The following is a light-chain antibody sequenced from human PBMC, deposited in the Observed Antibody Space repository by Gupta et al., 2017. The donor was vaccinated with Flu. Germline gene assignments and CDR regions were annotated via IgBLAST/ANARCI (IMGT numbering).Light chain of an antibody. CDR3: GTWDSGLRAGV. V-gene: IGLV1-51*01. CDR2: NNN. J-gene: IGLJ3*02. CDR1: PPNIVNNF. Sequence: QSVLSQPPSVSAAPGRRVTISWSGRPPNIVNNFVSWYQQLPGTAPKLLIYNNNERPSRIPDRFIGSKSGTSATLVIAGLQTGDEADYYCGTWDSGLRAGVFGGGTKLTVL.